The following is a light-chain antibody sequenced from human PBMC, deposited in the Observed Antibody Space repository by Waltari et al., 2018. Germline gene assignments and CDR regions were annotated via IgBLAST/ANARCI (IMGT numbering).Light chain of an antibody. CDR1: SSIIGSTL. CDR3: ASWDDSLNGWV. J-gene: IGLJ3*02. CDR2: SSS. V-gene: IGLV1-44*01. Sequence: QSVLTQPPSASGTPGQRVTISCSGGSSIIGSTLVTWYQQFPGTAPKLLIYSSSQRPSGVPDRFSGSESGTSASLAISGLQSEDEADFYCASWDDSLNGWVFGGGTKLTVL.